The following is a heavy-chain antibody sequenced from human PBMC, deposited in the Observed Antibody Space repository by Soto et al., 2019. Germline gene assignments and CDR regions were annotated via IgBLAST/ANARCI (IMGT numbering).Heavy chain of an antibody. V-gene: IGHV3-48*02. Sequence: EVQLVEAGGALGQPGGSLRLSCVGSGFKFSIYSMNWIRQAPGKGLEWSAYMTSDTKTIKYGDSVKGRFTISRDNAKNSVFLQMNSLSDEDTAVYYCARSVEGHFDYWGQGTVVTVSS. CDR3: ARSVEGHFDY. CDR2: MTSDTKTI. J-gene: IGHJ4*02. CDR1: GFKFSIYS. D-gene: IGHD6-19*01.